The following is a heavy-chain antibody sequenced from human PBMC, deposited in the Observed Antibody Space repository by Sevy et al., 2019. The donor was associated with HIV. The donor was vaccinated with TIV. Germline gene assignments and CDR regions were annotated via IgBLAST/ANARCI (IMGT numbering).Heavy chain of an antibody. J-gene: IGHJ6*02. CDR1: GFTFSIYA. V-gene: IGHV3-30*04. D-gene: IGHD3-22*01. CDR3: AGERTYYYDSSGSDYGYYGMDV. CDR2: ISYDGSIK. Sequence: GGSLRLSCAASGFTFSIYAMHWVRQAPGKGLEWVAVISYDGSIKYSADSVKGRFTISRDNSKNTLYLQMNSLRPEDTAVYYCAGERTYYYDSSGSDYGYYGMDVWGQGATVTVSS.